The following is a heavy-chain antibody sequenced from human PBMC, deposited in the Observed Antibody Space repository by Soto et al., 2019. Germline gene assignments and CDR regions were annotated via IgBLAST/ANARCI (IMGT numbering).Heavy chain of an antibody. CDR3: STRDDILTGYYVYYFAY. J-gene: IGHJ4*02. CDR1: GFTFSSYW. V-gene: IGHV3-74*01. Sequence: GGSLRLSCAASGFTFSSYWMHWVRQAQKQRWVWVSRINSDGRITSYAYSVKGRFTISRDNAKNTLYLQMNSLRAEDTAVYYCSTRDDILTGYYVYYFAYWGQGTLVTVS. CDR2: INSDGRIT. D-gene: IGHD3-9*01.